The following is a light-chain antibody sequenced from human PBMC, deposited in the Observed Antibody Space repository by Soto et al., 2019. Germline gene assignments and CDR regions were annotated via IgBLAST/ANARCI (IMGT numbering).Light chain of an antibody. CDR1: NSDVGAYKF. Sequence: QSALTQLRSVSGSPGQTVTISCTGSNSDVGAYKFVSWLQHNTGEAPKVMIYDVTQRPSGVPDRISGTKAGNTASRTISGLQAEDQADYYCRSYAGSYTWVFGSGTKVTVL. J-gene: IGLJ1*01. V-gene: IGLV2-11*01. CDR2: DVT. CDR3: RSYAGSYTWV.